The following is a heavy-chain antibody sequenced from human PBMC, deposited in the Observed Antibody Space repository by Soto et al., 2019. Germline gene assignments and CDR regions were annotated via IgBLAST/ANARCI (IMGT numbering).Heavy chain of an antibody. CDR2: INHSGRT. V-gene: IGHV4-34*01. CDR3: ARGSSPERMVYAIRGTVARNWFDP. Sequence: QVQLQQWGAGLLKPSETLSLTCAVYGGSFSGYYWSWIRQPPGKGLEWIGEINHSGRTNYNPSLKSRDTISVDTSKNHFSLKLSSVRAADTAVYYCARGSSPERMVYAIRGTVARNWFDPLGQGTLVTVSS. D-gene: IGHD2-8*01. CDR1: GGSFSGYY. J-gene: IGHJ5*02.